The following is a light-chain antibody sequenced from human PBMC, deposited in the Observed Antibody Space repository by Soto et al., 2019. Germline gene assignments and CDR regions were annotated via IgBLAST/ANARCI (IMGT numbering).Light chain of an antibody. J-gene: IGKJ2*01. Sequence: DIVLTQSPGNLSLSPGERATFSCRASQSVSSIYLAWYLQKPGQAPRLLIYGASSRATGIPDRFSGSGSGADFTLTISRLEPEDFAVYYCQQYGSSPYTFGQGTKQELK. CDR2: GAS. CDR3: QQYGSSPYT. CDR1: QSVSSIY. V-gene: IGKV3-20*01.